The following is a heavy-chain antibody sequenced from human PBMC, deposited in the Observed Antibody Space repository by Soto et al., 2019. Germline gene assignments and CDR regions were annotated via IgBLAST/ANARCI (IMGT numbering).Heavy chain of an antibody. J-gene: IGHJ1*01. Sequence: SVKVSCKASGGSFSSFGISWVRQAPGQGLEWTGGIIPVFGRPNYAQRFRGRLTITADESTNTVYLELIDLRSEDTAVYYCAREGSGYNLWGQGTQVTVSS. D-gene: IGHD5-12*01. V-gene: IGHV1-69*13. CDR3: AREGSGYNL. CDR2: IIPVFGRP. CDR1: GGSFSSFG.